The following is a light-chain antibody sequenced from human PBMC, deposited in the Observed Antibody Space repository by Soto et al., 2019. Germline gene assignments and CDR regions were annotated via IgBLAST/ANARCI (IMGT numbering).Light chain of an antibody. J-gene: IGKJ2*01. CDR3: QQRNSWPRT. Sequence: EIVLTQSPATLSLSPGERATLSCRASQSVSSYLAWYQQKPGQAPRLLIYDASNRATGIPARFSASGSGTDFTLTISSLEPEDFAVYYCQQRNSWPRTFGQGTKLEIK. CDR2: DAS. V-gene: IGKV3-11*01. CDR1: QSVSSY.